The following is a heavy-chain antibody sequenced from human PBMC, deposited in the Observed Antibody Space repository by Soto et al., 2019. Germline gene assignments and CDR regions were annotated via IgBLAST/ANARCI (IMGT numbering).Heavy chain of an antibody. CDR2: INPSGGST. V-gene: IGHV1-46*01. CDR1: GYTFTSYY. Sequence: ASVKVSCKASGYTFTSYYMHWVRQAPGQGLEWMGIINPSGGSTSYAQKFQGRVTMTRDMSTSTVYMELSSLRSEDTAVYYGARGRLQPDFDYWGKGTLVTVSS. D-gene: IGHD6-25*01. CDR3: ARGRLQPDFDY. J-gene: IGHJ4*02.